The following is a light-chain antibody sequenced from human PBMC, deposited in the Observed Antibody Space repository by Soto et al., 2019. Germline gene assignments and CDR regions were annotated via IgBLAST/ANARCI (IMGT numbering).Light chain of an antibody. CDR3: QQYECLPLT. V-gene: IGKV1-33*01. CDR2: DAS. J-gene: IGKJ5*01. Sequence: DIQMTQSPSSLSASVGDRVTITCQASQDINKNLIWYQQKPGKAPKLLIYDASDLETGVPSRFSGSGSGTGFTFTISSLQPEDFATSYCQQYECLPLTSGQGTRLDIK. CDR1: QDINKN.